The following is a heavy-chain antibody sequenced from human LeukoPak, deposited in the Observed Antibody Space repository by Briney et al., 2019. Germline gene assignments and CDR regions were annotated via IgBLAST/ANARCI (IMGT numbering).Heavy chain of an antibody. J-gene: IGHJ4*02. Sequence: GASVKVSCKASGYSFTGHYMHWVRQAPGQGLEWMGWINPKSGGTNYAQKFQGRVTMTRDTSISTAYMELSRLRSDDTAVYYCARDNYYGSGSYDYWGQGTLVTVSS. CDR2: INPKSGGT. CDR3: ARDNYYGSGSYDY. V-gene: IGHV1-2*02. D-gene: IGHD3-10*01. CDR1: GYSFTGHY.